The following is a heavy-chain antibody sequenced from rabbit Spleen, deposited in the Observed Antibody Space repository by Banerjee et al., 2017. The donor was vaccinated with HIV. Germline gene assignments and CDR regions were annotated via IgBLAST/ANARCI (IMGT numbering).Heavy chain of an antibody. CDR3: ARDLVAVIGWNFSL. J-gene: IGHJ4*01. CDR2: VYAGSSGST. D-gene: IGHD1-1*01. V-gene: IGHV1S40*01. Sequence: QSLEESGGGLVQPEGSLTLTCTASGFSFSSSDFMCWVRQAPGKGLEWIACVYAGSSGSTYSATWAKGRFTISKTSSTTVTLQMTSLTAADTATYFCARDLVAVIGWNFSLWGPGTLVTVS. CDR1: GFSFSSSDF.